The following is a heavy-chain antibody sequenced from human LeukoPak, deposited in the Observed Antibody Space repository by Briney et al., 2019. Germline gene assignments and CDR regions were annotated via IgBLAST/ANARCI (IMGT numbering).Heavy chain of an antibody. CDR1: GGSISSGGYY. CDR3: ARCASGSNYFDY. J-gene: IGHJ4*02. Sequence: SETLSLTCTVSGGSISSGGYYWSWIRQPPGKGPEWIGEIYHSGSTNYNPSLKSRVTISLDKSKNQFSLKLSSVTAADSAVYFCARCASGSNYFDYWGQGTLVTVSS. CDR2: IYHSGST. V-gene: IGHV4-39*07. D-gene: IGHD6-19*01.